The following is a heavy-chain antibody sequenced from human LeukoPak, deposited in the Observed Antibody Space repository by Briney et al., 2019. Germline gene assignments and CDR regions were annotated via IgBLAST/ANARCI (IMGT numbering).Heavy chain of an antibody. J-gene: IGHJ5*02. CDR3: ARESACGTTNCLAPADWLDP. CDR1: GYTFTSYD. D-gene: IGHD2-2*01. Sequence: ASVKVSCKASGYTFTSYDINWVRQATGQGLEWMGWMNPNSGNTGYAQKFQGRVTMTRNTSISTAYMELSSLRSEDTAVYYCARESACGTTNCLAPADWLDPWGQGTLVIVSS. CDR2: MNPNSGNT. V-gene: IGHV1-8*01.